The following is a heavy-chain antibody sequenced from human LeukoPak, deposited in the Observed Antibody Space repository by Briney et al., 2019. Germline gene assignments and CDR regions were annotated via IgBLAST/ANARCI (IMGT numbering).Heavy chain of an antibody. Sequence: GGSLRLSCAASGFTFSSYTMSWVSQAPGKGLEWVSTITTSDGNTYYADSVQGRFTISRDNSKSTLCLQMNSLRAEDTAVYYCAKQLGYCSDGSCYFPYWGQGTLVTVSS. J-gene: IGHJ4*02. CDR3: AKQLGYCSDGSCYFPY. D-gene: IGHD2-15*01. V-gene: IGHV3-23*01. CDR2: ITTSDGNT. CDR1: GFTFSSYT.